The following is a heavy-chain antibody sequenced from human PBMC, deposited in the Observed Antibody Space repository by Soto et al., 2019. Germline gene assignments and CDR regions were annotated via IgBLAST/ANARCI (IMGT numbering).Heavy chain of an antibody. Sequence: HVQLQESGPGLVKPSETLSLTCTVSGGSISTYYGSWIRQPPGKGLEWIGYIYYDGSTSYNPSLRSRLTISVDTSKNQFSLILSSVTSADTAVYYCDRDQLSSGLYVWFDPWGKGTLVTVSS. V-gene: IGHV4-59*01. J-gene: IGHJ5*02. CDR2: IYYDGST. CDR3: DRDQLSSGLYVWFDP. CDR1: GGSISTYY. D-gene: IGHD6-25*01.